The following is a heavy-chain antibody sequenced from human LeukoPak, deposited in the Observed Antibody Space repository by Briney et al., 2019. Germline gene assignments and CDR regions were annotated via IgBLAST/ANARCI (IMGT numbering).Heavy chain of an antibody. J-gene: IGHJ4*02. D-gene: IGHD6-19*01. CDR1: GFTFSDHH. V-gene: IGHV3-72*01. CDR2: ARNKPNSCST. Sequence: PGGSLRLSCEGSGFTFSDHHMDWVRQAPGMGLEWVGRGPARNKPNSCSTQYATSVGGRFTISRDDSKNSLYLQISSLTTEDTAMYYCTRVLTTDRGWYTFEFWGQGVLVTVSS. CDR3: TRVLTTDRGWYTFEF.